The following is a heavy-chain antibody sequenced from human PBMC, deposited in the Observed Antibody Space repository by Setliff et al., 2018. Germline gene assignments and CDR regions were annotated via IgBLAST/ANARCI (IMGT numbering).Heavy chain of an antibody. CDR2: ISPSGST. J-gene: IGHJ4*02. Sequence: PSETLSLTCSVSGASITSGGFYWTWIRQPAGKGLEWIGHISPSGSTTYNPSVKSRVTISLDTSKNHFSLKLDSVTAADTAVYYCLRIRLVPHGHSWGQGTLVTVSS. D-gene: IGHD2-15*01. V-gene: IGHV4-61*09. CDR3: LRIRLVPHGHS. CDR1: GASITSGGFY.